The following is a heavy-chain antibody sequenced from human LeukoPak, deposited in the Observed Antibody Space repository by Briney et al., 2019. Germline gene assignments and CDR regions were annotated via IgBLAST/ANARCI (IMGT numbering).Heavy chain of an antibody. CDR1: GGTLSKYN. J-gene: IGHJ4*02. CDR3: ARNHYYDSSGYRPNKYYFDY. CDR2: INPNSGGT. D-gene: IGHD3-22*01. V-gene: IGHV1-2*02. Sequence: ASVKVSCKASGGTLSKYNVNWVRQAPGQGLEWMGWINPNSGGTNYAQKFQGRVTMTRDTSISTAYMELSRLRSDDTAVYYCARNHYYDSSGYRPNKYYFDYWGQGTLVTVSS.